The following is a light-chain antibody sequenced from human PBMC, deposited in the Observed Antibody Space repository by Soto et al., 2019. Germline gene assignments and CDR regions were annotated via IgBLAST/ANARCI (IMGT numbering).Light chain of an antibody. CDR1: SSNIGAGYD. Sequence: QSVLTQPPSVSGAPGQRVTISCTGSSSNIGAGYDVHWYQQLPGTAPKLLIYGNSNRPSGVPDRFSGSNSGTSASLAITGLQAEGEAEYYCQSFDSSLCGRRVFGGGTKLTVL. J-gene: IGLJ3*02. CDR3: QSFDSSLCGRRV. V-gene: IGLV1-40*01. CDR2: GNS.